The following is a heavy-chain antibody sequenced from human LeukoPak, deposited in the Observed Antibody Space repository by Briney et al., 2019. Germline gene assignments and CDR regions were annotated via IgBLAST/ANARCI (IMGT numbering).Heavy chain of an antibody. J-gene: IGHJ4*02. V-gene: IGHV3-23*01. Sequence: GGSLRLSCATSGFAFSDYAMTWVRQAPGKGLALVSVITNNGGGTYYADSVKGRFTISRDNSKNTLYLQMNNLRAADTAVFYCVKETGHNWGYFEFWGQGTLVTVSS. CDR2: ITNNGGGT. CDR3: VKETGHNWGYFEF. CDR1: GFAFSDYA. D-gene: IGHD7-27*01.